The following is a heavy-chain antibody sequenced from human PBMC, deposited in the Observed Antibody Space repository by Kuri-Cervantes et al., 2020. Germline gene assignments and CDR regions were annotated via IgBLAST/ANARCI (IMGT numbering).Heavy chain of an antibody. CDR1: GFTLDDYA. CDR3: VTERRNYYLDV. Sequence: GGSLRLSCAASGFTLDDYAMHWVRQAPGKGLEWVSGISWNSGSIGYADSVKGRFTISRDNSKNTLYLQMNSLRAEDTAVYYCVTERRNYYLDVWGKETTVTVSS. J-gene: IGHJ6*03. CDR2: ISWNSGSI. V-gene: IGHV3-9*01.